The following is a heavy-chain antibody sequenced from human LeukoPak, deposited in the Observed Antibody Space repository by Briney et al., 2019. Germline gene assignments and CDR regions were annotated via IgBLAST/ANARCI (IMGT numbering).Heavy chain of an antibody. CDR1: GGSISSGSYY. V-gene: IGHV4-61*02. CDR3: AREEATYYYDSSGFGD. D-gene: IGHD3-22*01. CDR2: TYTSGST. Sequence: PSETLSLTCTVYGGSISSGSYYWSWIRQPAGKGLEWIGRTYTSGSTNYNPSLKSRFTISVDTSKNQFSLKLSSVTAADTAVYYCAREEATYYYDSSGFGDWGQGTLVTVSS. J-gene: IGHJ4*02.